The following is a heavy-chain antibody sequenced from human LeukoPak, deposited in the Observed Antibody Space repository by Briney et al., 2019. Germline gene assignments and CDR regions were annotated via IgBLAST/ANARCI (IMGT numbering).Heavy chain of an antibody. V-gene: IGHV3-74*01. D-gene: IGHD3-22*01. CDR3: ARDPGRYYDPYYFDH. Sequence: PGGSLRLSCAASGFTFSTFWMHWVRQAPGKGLVWVSHIKNDGSDTSYADSVEGRFTISRDNAKNTLYLQMNSLRVEDTAVYYCARDPGRYYDPYYFDHWGQGTLVTVSS. CDR2: IKNDGSDT. J-gene: IGHJ4*02. CDR1: GFTFSTFW.